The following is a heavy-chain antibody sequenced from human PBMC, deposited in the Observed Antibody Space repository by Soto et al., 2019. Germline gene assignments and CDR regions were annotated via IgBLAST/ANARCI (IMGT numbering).Heavy chain of an antibody. CDR2: IYTDDNI. CDR3: ATELIAKYDMDV. CDR1: GFTVSGNY. Sequence: EVQLVESGGGLVQPGGSLRLSCAASGFTVSGNYVTWVRQAPGKGLEWVSVIYTDDNIYYANSVTGRFTISRDNSKNTFYLQTTRLRVEDTAVYYCATELIAKYDMDVWCQGTTVTVSS. D-gene: IGHD2-21*01. J-gene: IGHJ6*02. V-gene: IGHV3-53*01.